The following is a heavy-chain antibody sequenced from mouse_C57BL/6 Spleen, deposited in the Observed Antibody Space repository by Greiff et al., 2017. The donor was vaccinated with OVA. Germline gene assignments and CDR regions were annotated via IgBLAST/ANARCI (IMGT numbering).Heavy chain of an antibody. CDR2: IWRGGST. V-gene: IGHV2-5*01. J-gene: IGHJ3*01. CDR3: AKNGDYWI. D-gene: IGHD1-1*01. CDR1: GFSLTSYG. Sequence: VKLMESGPGLVQPSQSLSIPCTVSGFSLTSYGVHWVRQSPGKGLEWLGVIWRGGSTDYNAAFMSRLSITKDNSKSQVFFKMNSRQADDTAIYYCAKNGDYWIWGQGTLVTVSA.